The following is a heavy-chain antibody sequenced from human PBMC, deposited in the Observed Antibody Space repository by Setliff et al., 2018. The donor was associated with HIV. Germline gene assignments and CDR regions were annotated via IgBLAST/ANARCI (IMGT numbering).Heavy chain of an antibody. V-gene: IGHV3-66*02. Sequence: QPGGSLRLSCAASGFTVSDNYMNWVRRAPGKGLEWVSVIYIGGGTTYYADSVKGRFTISRDNSKNTLFLQMNSLRPEDTAVYYCAREWDTDMAHLDYWGQGTMVTVSS. CDR2: IYIGGGTT. D-gene: IGHD5-18*01. J-gene: IGHJ4*02. CDR1: GFTVSDNY. CDR3: AREWDTDMAHLDY.